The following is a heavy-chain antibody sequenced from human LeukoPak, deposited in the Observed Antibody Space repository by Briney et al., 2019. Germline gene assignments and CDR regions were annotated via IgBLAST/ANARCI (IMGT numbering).Heavy chain of an antibody. Sequence: GASVKVSCKACGYTFASYGISWVRQAPGQGLEWMGWISAYNDNTKYAQNLQGRVTLTTDTSTSTAYMELRSLTSDDTALYYCARDTARITTPGGPDYWGQGTLVTVSS. J-gene: IGHJ4*02. V-gene: IGHV1-18*01. CDR2: ISAYNDNT. D-gene: IGHD6-13*01. CDR1: GYTFASYG. CDR3: ARDTARITTPGGPDY.